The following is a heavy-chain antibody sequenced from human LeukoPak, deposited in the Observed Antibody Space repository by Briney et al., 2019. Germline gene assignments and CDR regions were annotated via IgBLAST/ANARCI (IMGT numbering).Heavy chain of an antibody. CDR3: ARARYGSGSKNWFDP. D-gene: IGHD3-10*01. J-gene: IGHJ5*02. Sequence: ASVKVSCKASGYTFTGYYMHWVRQAPGQGLEWMGWINPNSGGTNYAQKFQGRVTMTRDTSISTAYMELSRLRSDDTAVYYYARARYGSGSKNWFDPWGQGTLVTVSS. V-gene: IGHV1-2*02. CDR2: INPNSGGT. CDR1: GYTFTGYY.